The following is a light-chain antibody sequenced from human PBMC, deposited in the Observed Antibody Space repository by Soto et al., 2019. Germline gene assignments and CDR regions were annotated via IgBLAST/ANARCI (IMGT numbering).Light chain of an antibody. CDR1: SSNIGAGYD. CDR3: QSYDSSLSGWV. V-gene: IGLV1-40*01. CDR2: GNS. Sequence: QSVLTQPPSVSGAPGQRVTISCTGSSSNIGAGYDVHWYQQLPGTAPKLLIYGNSNRPSGVPDRFSGSKSGTPVSLAITGLQAEDEADYYCQSYDSSLSGWVFGGGTKLTVL. J-gene: IGLJ3*02.